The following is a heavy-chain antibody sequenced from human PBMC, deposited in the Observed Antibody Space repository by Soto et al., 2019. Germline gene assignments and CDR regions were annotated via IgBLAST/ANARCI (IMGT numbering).Heavy chain of an antibody. Sequence: QVQLVQSGAEVKKPGASVKVSCKASGHTFTNLDINWVRQATGQGLEWMGWMNPNSDTGYAQKFQGTITITRDTSTSTVYMELSSLRSDDTAVYYCARYQIAAAFTSWGQGTPVTVSS. V-gene: IGHV1-8*01. CDR3: ARYQIAAAFTS. CDR2: MNPNSDT. D-gene: IGHD6-13*01. CDR1: GHTFTNLD. J-gene: IGHJ5*02.